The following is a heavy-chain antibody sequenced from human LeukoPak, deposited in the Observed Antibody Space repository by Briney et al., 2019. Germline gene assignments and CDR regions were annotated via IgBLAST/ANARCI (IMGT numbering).Heavy chain of an antibody. Sequence: SETLSLTCTVSGGSISSSSYYWGWIRQPPGKGLEWIGYIYYSGSTNYNPSLKSRVTISVDTSKNQFSLKLSSVTAADTAVYYCASSDTAMLIGYWGQGTLVTVSS. CDR2: IYYSGST. CDR3: ASSDTAMLIGY. D-gene: IGHD5-18*01. CDR1: GGSISSSSYY. J-gene: IGHJ4*02. V-gene: IGHV4-61*05.